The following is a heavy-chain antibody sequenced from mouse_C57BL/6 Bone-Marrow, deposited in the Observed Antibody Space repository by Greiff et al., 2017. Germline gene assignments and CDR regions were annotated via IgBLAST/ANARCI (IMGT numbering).Heavy chain of an antibody. Sequence: VQLQQSGPELVKPGASVKISCKASGYAFSSSWMNWVKQRPGKGLEWIGRIYPGDGDTTYNGKFKGKATLTADKSSSTAYIQLSSLTSEDSAVYFCAMYYYGSSWFAYWGQGTLVTVSA. CDR2: IYPGDGDT. CDR1: GYAFSSSW. V-gene: IGHV1-82*01. D-gene: IGHD1-1*01. CDR3: AMYYYGSSWFAY. J-gene: IGHJ3*01.